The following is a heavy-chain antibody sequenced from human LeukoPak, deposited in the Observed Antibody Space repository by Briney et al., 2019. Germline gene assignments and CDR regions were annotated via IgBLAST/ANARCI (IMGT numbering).Heavy chain of an antibody. CDR1: GFTFSSYA. V-gene: IGHV3-23*01. CDR3: AKGDSYYDSSGYYYFDY. J-gene: IGHJ4*02. CDR2: ISGSGGST. D-gene: IGHD3-22*01. Sequence: PGGSLRLSCAASGFTFSSYAMSWVRQAPGKGLEWVSAISGSGGSTYYADSVKGRFTISRDNSKNTLYLQMNSLRAEDTAVYYCAKGDSYYDSSGYYYFDYWGQGTLVTVSS.